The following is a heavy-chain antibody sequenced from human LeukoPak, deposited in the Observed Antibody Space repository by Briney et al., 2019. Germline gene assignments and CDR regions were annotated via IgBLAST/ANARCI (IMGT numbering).Heavy chain of an antibody. CDR1: GYTFTSYG. V-gene: IGHV1-2*02. J-gene: IGHJ6*02. Sequence: ASVKVSCKASGYTFTSYGISWVRQAPGQGLEWMGWINPNSGGTNYAQKFQGRVTMTRDTSISTAYMELSRLRSDDTAVYYCAREYCSSTSCYAWPLTYYYYGMDVWGQGTTVTVSS. CDR3: AREYCSSTSCYAWPLTYYYYGMDV. D-gene: IGHD2-2*01. CDR2: INPNSGGT.